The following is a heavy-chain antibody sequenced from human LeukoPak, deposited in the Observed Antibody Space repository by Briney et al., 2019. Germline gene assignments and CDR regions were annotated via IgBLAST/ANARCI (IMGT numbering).Heavy chain of an antibody. V-gene: IGHV3-30*01. CDR2: ISYDGSNK. D-gene: IGHD4-17*01. CDR1: GLTFSSYA. CDR3: ARDQGDYEVNWFAP. J-gene: IGHJ5*02. Sequence: PGGSLRLSCAASGLTFSSYAMHWVRHAPGKGREWVAVISYDGSNKYYADSVKGRFTISRDNSKNTLYLQMNSLRAEDTAVYYCARDQGDYEVNWFAPWGQGTLVTVSS.